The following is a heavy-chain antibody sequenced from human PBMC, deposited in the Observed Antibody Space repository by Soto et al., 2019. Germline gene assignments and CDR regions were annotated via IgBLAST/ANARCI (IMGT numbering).Heavy chain of an antibody. CDR1: VGSISSGDYY. V-gene: IGHV4-30-4*01. J-gene: IGHJ4*02. Sequence: SETLSLTCTVSVGSISSGDYYWSWIRQPPGKGLEWIGYIYYSGSTYYNPSLKSRVTISVDTSKNQFSLKLSSVTAADTAVYYCAAVAGTSAFVGYFEYWGQGTLVTVSS. D-gene: IGHD6-19*01. CDR3: AAVAGTSAFVGYFEY. CDR2: IYYSGST.